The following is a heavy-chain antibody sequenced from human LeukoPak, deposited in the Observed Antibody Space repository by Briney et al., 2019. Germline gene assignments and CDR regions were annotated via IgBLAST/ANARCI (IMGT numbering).Heavy chain of an antibody. CDR2: IYSGGST. CDR1: GLTLSSNY. V-gene: IGHV3-53*04. J-gene: IGHJ6*02. CDR3: AGRRSSWPYYYYSMDV. D-gene: IGHD6-13*01. Sequence: GGSLRLSCAASGLTLSSNYMSWVRQAPGKGLEWGSVIYSGGSTYYADSVKGRFTISRHNSKNTLYLQMNSLRAEDTAVYYCAGRRSSWPYYYYSMDVWGQGTTVTVSS.